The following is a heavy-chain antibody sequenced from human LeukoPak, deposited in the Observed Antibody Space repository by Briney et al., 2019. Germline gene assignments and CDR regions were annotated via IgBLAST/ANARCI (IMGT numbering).Heavy chain of an antibody. V-gene: IGHV4-59*08. CDR2: IYYSGST. D-gene: IGHD3-9*01. J-gene: IGHJ4*02. CDR3: ARMGLGYYDILAGYPNNFDY. Sequence: SETLSLTCTVSGGSISSYYWSWIRQPPGKGLEWIGYIYYSGSTNYNPSPKSRVTISVDTSKNQFSLKLSSVTAADTAVYYCARMGLGYYDILAGYPNNFDYWGQGTLVTVSS. CDR1: GGSISSYY.